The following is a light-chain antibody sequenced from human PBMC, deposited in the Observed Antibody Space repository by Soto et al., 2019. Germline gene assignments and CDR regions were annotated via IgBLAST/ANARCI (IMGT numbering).Light chain of an antibody. CDR3: SSYAGSNNWV. V-gene: IGLV2-8*01. CDR1: SSDGGGYNY. CDR2: EVS. J-gene: IGLJ2*01. Sequence: QSALTQPASVSGSPGQSITISCTGTSSDGGGYNYVSWYQRHPGKAPKLMIYEVSKRPSGVPDRFSGSKSGNTASLTVSGLQAEDEADYYCSSYAGSNNWVFGGGTKLTVL.